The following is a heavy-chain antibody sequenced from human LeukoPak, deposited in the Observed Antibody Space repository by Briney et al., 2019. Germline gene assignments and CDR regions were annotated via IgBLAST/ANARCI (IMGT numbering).Heavy chain of an antibody. D-gene: IGHD3-10*01. Sequence: PSETLSLTCTVSGGSISSSSYYWGWIRQPPGKGLEWIGSIYYSGSTYYNPSLRSRVTISVDTSKNQFSLKLSSVTAADTAVYYCAVLTVAPRSYGMDVWGQGTTVTVSS. CDR2: IYYSGST. CDR1: GGSISSSSYY. J-gene: IGHJ6*02. CDR3: AVLTVAPRSYGMDV. V-gene: IGHV4-39*01.